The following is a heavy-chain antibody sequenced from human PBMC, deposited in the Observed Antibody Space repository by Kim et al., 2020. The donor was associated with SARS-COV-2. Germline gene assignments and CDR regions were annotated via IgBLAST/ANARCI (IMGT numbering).Heavy chain of an antibody. Sequence: GGSLRLSCAASGFTFSDYYMSWIRQAPGKGLEWVSYISSSSSYTNYADSVKGRFTISRDNAKNSLYLQMNSLRAEDTAVYYCARDRLLWFGELMGFMDVWGQGTTVTVSS. CDR3: ARDRLLWFGELMGFMDV. D-gene: IGHD3-10*01. V-gene: IGHV3-11*05. CDR2: ISSSSSYT. J-gene: IGHJ6*02. CDR1: GFTFSDYY.